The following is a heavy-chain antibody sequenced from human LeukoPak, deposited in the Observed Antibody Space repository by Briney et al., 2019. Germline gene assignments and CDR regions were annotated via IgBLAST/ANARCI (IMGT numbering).Heavy chain of an antibody. J-gene: IGHJ4*02. CDR3: ARDGDSGSHTRAFDY. CDR1: GGSISGFY. D-gene: IGHD1-26*01. V-gene: IGHV4-59*12. Sequence: SETLSLTYTVSGGSISGFYWSWIRQPPGKGLEWIGYIYYSGSTNYNPSLKSRVTISVDTSKNQFSLKLSSVTAADTAVYYCARDGDSGSHTRAFDYWGQGTLVTVSS. CDR2: IYYSGST.